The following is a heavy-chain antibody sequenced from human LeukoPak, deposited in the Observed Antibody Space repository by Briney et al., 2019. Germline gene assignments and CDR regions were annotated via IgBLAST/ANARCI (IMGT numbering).Heavy chain of an antibody. D-gene: IGHD2-21*02. CDR2: SYRSGST. Sequence: PSETLSLTCAVSGCSISSSNWWSWVRQPPGKGLEWIGESYRSGSTNYNPSLKSRVTISVGKSRNQFSLKLSSVTAADTAVYYCAVYCGGDCYSGVNNWFDPWGQGTLVTVSS. J-gene: IGHJ5*02. CDR1: GCSISSSNW. CDR3: AVYCGGDCYSGVNNWFDP. V-gene: IGHV4-4*02.